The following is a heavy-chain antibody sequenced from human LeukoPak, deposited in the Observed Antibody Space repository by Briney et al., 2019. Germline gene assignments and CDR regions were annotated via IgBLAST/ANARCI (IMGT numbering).Heavy chain of an antibody. CDR3: ARGGYNWNDVRGWFDP. Sequence: SQTLSLTCALSGDIFSSNSAAWHWNRQSRSRGLEWLERKYYGSKWYNDYAVSVKSRITTNPDTSKIHFSLQLNSVTPEDAAVYYCARGGYNWNDVRGWFDPWGQGTLVTAAS. V-gene: IGHV6-1*01. CDR2: KYYGSKWYN. J-gene: IGHJ5*02. CDR1: GDIFSSNSAA. D-gene: IGHD1-1*01.